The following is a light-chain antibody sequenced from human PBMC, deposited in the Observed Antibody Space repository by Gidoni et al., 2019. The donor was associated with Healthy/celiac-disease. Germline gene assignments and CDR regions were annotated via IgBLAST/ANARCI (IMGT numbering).Light chain of an antibody. V-gene: IGKV1-33*01. CDR3: QQYDYLPWG. J-gene: IGKJ1*01. CDR1: QDISNY. Sequence: DIQMTQSPSSLSASVGDRVTITCQASQDISNYLNWYQQKPGKAPKLLIYDASNLETGVPSRFSGSGSGTDFTFTISSLQPEDIETYYCQQYDYLPWGFGQGTKVEIK. CDR2: DAS.